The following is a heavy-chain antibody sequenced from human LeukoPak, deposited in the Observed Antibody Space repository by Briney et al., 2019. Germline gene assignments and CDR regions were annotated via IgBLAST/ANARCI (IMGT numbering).Heavy chain of an antibody. CDR1: GGSFSSYY. CDR3: ARGGTVRNGMDV. CDR2: IYYSGST. D-gene: IGHD1-26*01. J-gene: IGHJ6*02. V-gene: IGHV4-59*01. Sequence: SETLSLTCAVYGGSFSSYYWSWIRQPPGKGLEWIGYIYYSGSTNYNPSLKSRVTISVDTSRNQFSLKLSSVTAADTAVYYCARGGTVRNGMDVWGQGTTVTVSS.